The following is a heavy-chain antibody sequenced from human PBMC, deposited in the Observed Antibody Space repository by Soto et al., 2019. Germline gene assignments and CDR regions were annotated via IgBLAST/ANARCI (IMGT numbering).Heavy chain of an antibody. J-gene: IGHJ4*02. CDR3: AHRVRRTVFGLVTTTAIYFDF. D-gene: IGHD3-3*01. Sequence: QITLNESGPTPVKPRQPLTLTCTFSGFSLTTSGVGGGWIRQSPGKAPEWLALIYWDDDKRYSPSLKSRLTITKDTSKNQEVLTMADLDPADTATYYCAHRVRRTVFGLVTTTAIYFDFWGQGTPVAVSS. CDR2: IYWDDDK. V-gene: IGHV2-5*02. CDR1: GFSLTTSGVG.